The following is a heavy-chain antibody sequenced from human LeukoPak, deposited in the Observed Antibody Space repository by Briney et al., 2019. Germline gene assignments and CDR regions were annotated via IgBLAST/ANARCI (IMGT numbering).Heavy chain of an antibody. CDR2: ISSSSSYI. V-gene: IGHV3-21*01. D-gene: IGHD6-6*01. J-gene: IGHJ6*03. Sequence: KPGGSLRLSCAASGFTFGSYSMNWVRQAPGKGLEWVSSISSSSSYIYYADSVKGRFTISSDNAKNSLYLQMNSLRAEDTAVYYCARDPDSSSYYYYYYMDVWGKGTTVTVSS. CDR1: GFTFGSYS. CDR3: ARDPDSSSYYYYYYMDV.